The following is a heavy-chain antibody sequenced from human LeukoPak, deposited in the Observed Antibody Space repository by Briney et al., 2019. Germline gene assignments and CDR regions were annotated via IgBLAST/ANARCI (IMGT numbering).Heavy chain of an antibody. J-gene: IGHJ4*02. CDR1: GGSFSGYY. CDR2: IYYSGST. V-gene: IGHV4-34*01. Sequence: SETLSLTCAVYGGSFSGYYWSWIRQPPGKGLEWIGSIYYSGSTYYNPSLKSRVTISVDTSKNQFSLKLSSVTAADTAVYYCGLFDWLLTGFDYWGQGTLVTVSS. CDR3: GLFDWLLTGFDY. D-gene: IGHD3-9*01.